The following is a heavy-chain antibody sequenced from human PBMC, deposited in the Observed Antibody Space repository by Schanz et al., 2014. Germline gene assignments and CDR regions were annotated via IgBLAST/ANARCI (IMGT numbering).Heavy chain of an antibody. CDR2: ISSSSSYI. Sequence: EVQLLESGGGLVQPGGSLRLSCAASGFTFSDYYMNWVRQAPGKGLEWVSSISSSSSYISYADSVKGRFTISRDNAKNSLYLQMNSLRAEDTAVYYCARPSDSSWYMDVWGKGTTVTVSS. CDR1: GFTFSDYY. CDR3: ARPSDSSWYMDV. V-gene: IGHV3-21*01. D-gene: IGHD2-21*02. J-gene: IGHJ6*03.